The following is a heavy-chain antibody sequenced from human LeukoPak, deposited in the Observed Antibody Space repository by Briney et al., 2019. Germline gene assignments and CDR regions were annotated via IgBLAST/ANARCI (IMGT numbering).Heavy chain of an antibody. CDR2: IYISGST. J-gene: IGHJ3*02. V-gene: IGHV4-59*10. D-gene: IGHD3-10*01. CDR3: TKSDVYGLIPI. CDR1: GGSFSGYY. Sequence: SETLSLTCAVYGGSFSGYYWSWIRQPAGKGLEWIGRIYISGSTNYNPSLKSRVTMSVDTSKNQFSLKVISMTAADTAAYYCTKSDVYGLIPIWGGGTMVTVSS.